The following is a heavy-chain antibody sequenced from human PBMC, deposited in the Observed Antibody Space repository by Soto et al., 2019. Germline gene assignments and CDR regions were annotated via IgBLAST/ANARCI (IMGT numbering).Heavy chain of an antibody. V-gene: IGHV4-61*01. Sequence: SETLSLTCTVSGGSVSSDSYYWSWIRQSPGRGLEWIGHIYYSGSTNYNPSLKSRVTISVDTSKNQFSLKLSSVTAADTAVYYCASYQRAGYAFDIWGQGTMVT. CDR1: GGSVSSDSYY. J-gene: IGHJ3*02. D-gene: IGHD3-16*02. CDR3: ASYQRAGYAFDI. CDR2: IYYSGST.